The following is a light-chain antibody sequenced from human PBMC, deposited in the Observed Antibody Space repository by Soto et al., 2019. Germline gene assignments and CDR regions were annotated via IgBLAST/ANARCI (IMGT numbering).Light chain of an antibody. CDR3: QQYNSYSPT. CDR1: QSVSGW. V-gene: IGKV1-5*03. CDR2: KAS. Sequence: DIQMTQSPSSLSSCVADTFTVTCGASQSVSGWLAWYQQKAGKAPNLLIYKASRLESGVPSRFSGSGSETEFTLTISGLQPGDSATYYCQQYNSYSPTFGQGTKVDI. J-gene: IGKJ1*01.